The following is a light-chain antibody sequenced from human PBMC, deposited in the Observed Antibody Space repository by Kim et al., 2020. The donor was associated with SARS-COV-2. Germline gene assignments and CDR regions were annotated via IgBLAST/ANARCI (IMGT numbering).Light chain of an antibody. V-gene: IGLV4-69*01. CDR2: LNSDGSH. Sequence: QLLLTQSPSASASLGASVKLTCTLSSGHNSYAIAWHQQQPEKGPRYLMKLNSDGSHTKGDGIPDRFSGSSSGAERYLTISSLQSEDEADYYCQTWGTGILVFGGGTKLTVL. CDR1: SGHNSYA. J-gene: IGLJ3*02. CDR3: QTWGTGILV.